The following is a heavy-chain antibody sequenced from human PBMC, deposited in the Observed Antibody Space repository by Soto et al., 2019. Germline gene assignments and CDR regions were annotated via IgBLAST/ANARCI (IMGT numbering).Heavy chain of an antibody. V-gene: IGHV4-31*03. Sequence: SETLSLTCTVSGGSISSGGYYWSWIRQHPGKGLEWIGYIYYSGSTYYNPSLKSRVTISVDTSKNQFSLKLSSVTAADTAVYYCARSYGLSEYFQHWGQGTLVTVSS. D-gene: IGHD4-17*01. CDR1: GGSISSGGYY. J-gene: IGHJ1*01. CDR3: ARSYGLSEYFQH. CDR2: IYYSGST.